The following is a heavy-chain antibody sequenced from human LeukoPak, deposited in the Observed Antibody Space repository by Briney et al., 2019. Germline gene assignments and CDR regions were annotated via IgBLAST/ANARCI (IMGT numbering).Heavy chain of an antibody. CDR1: GFTFSSYW. CDR2: IKQDGSEK. D-gene: IGHD2-2*01. V-gene: IGHV3-7*01. J-gene: IGHJ5*02. Sequence: SGGSLRLSCAASGFTFSSYWMSWVHQAPGKGLEWVANIKQDGSEKYYVDSVKGRFTISRDNAKNSLYLQMNSLRAEDTAVYYCARDDCSSISCYHNWFDPWGQGTLVTVSS. CDR3: ARDDCSSISCYHNWFDP.